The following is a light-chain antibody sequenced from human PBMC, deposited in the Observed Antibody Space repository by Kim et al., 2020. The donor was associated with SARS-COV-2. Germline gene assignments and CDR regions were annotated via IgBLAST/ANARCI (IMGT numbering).Light chain of an antibody. Sequence: ALGHTVTITCQGDSLTNYYASWYQQRPGQAPVLVIYDKNSRPSGIPARFSGSSSGNTASLTITGALAEDEADYYCNSRDSSAQRYVFGTGTQLTVL. CDR2: DKN. CDR3: NSRDSSAQRYV. CDR1: SLTNYY. V-gene: IGLV3-19*01. J-gene: IGLJ1*01.